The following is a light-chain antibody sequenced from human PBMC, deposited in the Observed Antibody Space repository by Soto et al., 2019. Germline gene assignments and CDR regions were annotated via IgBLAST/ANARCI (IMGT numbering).Light chain of an antibody. CDR1: SSNIGSNP. CDR2: TNS. Sequence: QSVLTQPPSASGTPGQRVTISCSGSSSNIGSNPVNWYQQLPGTAPKLLIYTNSQRPSGVPDRFSGSKSGTSAFLAISGLQSEDEADYYCAAWDDSLYGPVFGGGTKLTVL. J-gene: IGLJ3*02. CDR3: AAWDDSLYGPV. V-gene: IGLV1-44*01.